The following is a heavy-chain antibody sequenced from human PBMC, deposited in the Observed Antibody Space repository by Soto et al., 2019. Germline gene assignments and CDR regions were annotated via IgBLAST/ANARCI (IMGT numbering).Heavy chain of an antibody. CDR2: IYWDDYK. Sequence: QITLKESGPTLVKPTQTLTLTCTFSGFSLSTRGVGVDWIRQSPGKALEWLALIYWDDYKSYSPSLQSRLTITKDTSKNQVVLTMTNMDPVDTATYYCAHTNGWLKDYWGQGILVTVSS. D-gene: IGHD6-19*01. V-gene: IGHV2-5*02. J-gene: IGHJ4*02. CDR1: GFSLSTRGVG. CDR3: AHTNGWLKDY.